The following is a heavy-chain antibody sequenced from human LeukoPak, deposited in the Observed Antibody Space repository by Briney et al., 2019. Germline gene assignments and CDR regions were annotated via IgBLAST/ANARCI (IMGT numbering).Heavy chain of an antibody. Sequence: PGGSLRLSCAASGFTFSSYAMSWVRQAPGKGLEWVSAISGSGGSTYYADSVKGRFTISRDNSKNTLYLQMNSLRAEDTAVYYCAKVPYYYDSSGPHGRDAFDIWGQGTMVTVSS. CDR2: ISGSGGST. V-gene: IGHV3-23*01. J-gene: IGHJ3*02. D-gene: IGHD3-22*01. CDR3: AKVPYYYDSSGPHGRDAFDI. CDR1: GFTFSSYA.